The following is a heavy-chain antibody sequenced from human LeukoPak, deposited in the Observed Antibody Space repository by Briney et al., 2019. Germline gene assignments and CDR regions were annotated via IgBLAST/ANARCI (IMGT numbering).Heavy chain of an antibody. Sequence: GGSLRLSCAASGFTFSTYWMTWVRQAPGKGLEWVANIKQDVSAKYYVDSLRGRFSISRDNVKNSLFLQMNSLSAEDTAVYYCARCPYDSTGYYSVPSHLDYWGQGTLVTVSS. CDR1: GFTFSTYW. J-gene: IGHJ4*02. CDR3: ARCPYDSTGYYSVPSHLDY. V-gene: IGHV3-7*01. D-gene: IGHD3-22*01. CDR2: IKQDVSAK.